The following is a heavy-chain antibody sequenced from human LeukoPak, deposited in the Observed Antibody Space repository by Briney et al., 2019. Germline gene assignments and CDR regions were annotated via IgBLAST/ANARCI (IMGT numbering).Heavy chain of an antibody. CDR1: GGTFSNYA. V-gene: IGHV1-69*01. Sequence: ASVKVSCKASGGTFSNYAISWVRQAPGQGLEWMGGIIPIFGTANYAQKFQGRVTITADESTSTAYMELSSLRSEDTAVYYCARVEAAAGPGGPMYYYGMDVWGQGTTVTVSS. J-gene: IGHJ6*02. D-gene: IGHD6-13*01. CDR2: IIPIFGTA. CDR3: ARVEAAAGPGGPMYYYGMDV.